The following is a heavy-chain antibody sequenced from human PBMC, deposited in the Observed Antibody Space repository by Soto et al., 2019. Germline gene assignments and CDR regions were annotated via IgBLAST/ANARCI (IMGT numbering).Heavy chain of an antibody. Sequence: SPTLSLTCVISGDSVSSSSVAWNWVRQSPSRGLEWLGRTYYRSRWYSDFAVSVRGRIVINADTSKNQFSLQLNSVTPEDTAVYFCARSEEDSDYYYYGLDVWGQGTTVTAP. J-gene: IGHJ6*02. CDR2: TYYRSRWYS. V-gene: IGHV6-1*01. CDR1: GDSVSSSSVA. D-gene: IGHD2-15*01. CDR3: ARSEEDSDYYYYGLDV.